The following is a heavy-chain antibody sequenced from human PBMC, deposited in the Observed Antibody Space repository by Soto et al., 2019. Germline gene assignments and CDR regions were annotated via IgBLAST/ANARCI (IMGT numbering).Heavy chain of an antibody. CDR2: ISGSGGST. Sequence: GGSLRLSCAASGFTFSSYAMSWVRQAPGKGLEWVSAISGSGGSTYYADSVKGRFTISRDNSKNTLYLQMNSLRAEDTAVYYCAKAVWFGESYYYYGMDGWGQGTKVTVSS. CDR3: AKAVWFGESYYYYGMDG. D-gene: IGHD3-10*01. CDR1: GFTFSSYA. J-gene: IGHJ6*02. V-gene: IGHV3-23*01.